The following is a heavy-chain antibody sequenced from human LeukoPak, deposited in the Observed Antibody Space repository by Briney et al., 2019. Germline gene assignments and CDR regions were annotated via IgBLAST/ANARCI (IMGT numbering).Heavy chain of an antibody. V-gene: IGHV1-2*06. CDR2: ISPNSGGT. Sequence: WASVKVSCKASGYTFTDYYMHWVRQAPGQGLEWMGRISPNSGGTNYAQKFQARVTMTRDTSISTAYMELSRLRSDDTALYYCARAAYYYDGSGYYLGDWGQGTLVTVSS. D-gene: IGHD3-22*01. CDR3: ARAAYYYDGSGYYLGD. J-gene: IGHJ4*02. CDR1: GYTFTDYY.